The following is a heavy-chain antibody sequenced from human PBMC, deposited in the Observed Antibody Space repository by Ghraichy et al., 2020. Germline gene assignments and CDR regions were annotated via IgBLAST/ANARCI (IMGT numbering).Heavy chain of an antibody. Sequence: ETLSLTCTVSGAFISSGDNYWSWFRQPPGEGLEWIGYIADSGNTKYNPSLNSRVAISMDTSNKQFFLKLTSVTAADTAVYFCTNSGGGRGAYWGQGTLITVSS. CDR2: IADSGNT. CDR3: TNSGGGRGAY. CDR1: GAFISSGDNY. V-gene: IGHV4-61*08. J-gene: IGHJ4*02. D-gene: IGHD6-19*01.